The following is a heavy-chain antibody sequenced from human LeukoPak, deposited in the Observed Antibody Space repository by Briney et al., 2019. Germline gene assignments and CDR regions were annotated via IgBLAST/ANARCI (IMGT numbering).Heavy chain of an antibody. CDR1: GYTFTSYD. CDR3: ARERHNYDYVWGSYREIDY. CDR2: MNPNSGNT. J-gene: IGHJ4*02. Sequence: ASVKVSCKASGYTFTSYDINWVRQATGQGLEWMGWMNPNSGNTVYAQKFQGRVTIARNTSISTAYMELRSLRSDDTAVYYCARERHNYDYVWGSYREIDYWGQGTLVTVSS. V-gene: IGHV1-8*03. D-gene: IGHD3-16*01.